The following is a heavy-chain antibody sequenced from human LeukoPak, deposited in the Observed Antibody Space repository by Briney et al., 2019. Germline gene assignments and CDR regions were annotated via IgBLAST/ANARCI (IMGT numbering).Heavy chain of an antibody. CDR2: IYPGDSDT. CDR1: GSIFTSYW. Sequence: GESLQISCKASGSIFTSYWIGWVRQMPGKGLEWMGIIYPGDSDTRYSPSFQGQVTISADKSISTAYLQWSSLKASDTAMYYFSIPEEYGDYVHDALDIWGQGTMVTVSS. J-gene: IGHJ3*02. CDR3: SIPEEYGDYVHDALDI. D-gene: IGHD4-17*01. V-gene: IGHV5-51*01.